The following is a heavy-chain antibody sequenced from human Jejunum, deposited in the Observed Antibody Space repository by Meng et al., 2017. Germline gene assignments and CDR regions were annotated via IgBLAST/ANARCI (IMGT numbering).Heavy chain of an antibody. CDR1: GVSISSNHW. CDR3: SNYVWGSPPTGVLS. D-gene: IGHD3-16*01. Sequence: QVPLQGPGPGLVNPSGTLSLTCLASGVSISSNHWWSWVRQPPGKGLEWIGEMYHGGSTNYNPSLKSRVNISVDKSKNQFSLKLTSVTAADTGVYYCSNYVWGSPPTGVLSWGQGTLVTVSS. J-gene: IGHJ5*02. CDR2: MYHGGST. V-gene: IGHV4-4*02.